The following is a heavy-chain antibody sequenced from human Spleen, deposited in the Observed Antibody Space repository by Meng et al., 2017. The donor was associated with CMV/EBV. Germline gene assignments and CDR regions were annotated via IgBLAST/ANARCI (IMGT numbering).Heavy chain of an antibody. D-gene: IGHD3-10*01. CDR1: GNTCTDYY. V-gene: IGHV1-2*02. CDR2: INPNSGGT. CDR3: ARGTYLED. Sequence: KVSCKASGNTCTDYYIHWVRQAPGQGLEWMGWINPNSGGTNYAQKFQGRVTLTRDTSIRTAYMGLSKLTYGDTAVYYCARGTYLEDWGQGTLVTVSS. J-gene: IGHJ4*02.